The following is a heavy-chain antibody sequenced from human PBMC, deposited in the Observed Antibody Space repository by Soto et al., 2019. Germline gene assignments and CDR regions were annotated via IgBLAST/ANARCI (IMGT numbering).Heavy chain of an antibody. CDR2: IIPIFGTA. D-gene: IGHD6-6*01. J-gene: IGHJ6*02. Sequence: ASVKVSCKASGGTFSSYAISWVRQAPGQGLEWMGGIIPIFGTANYAQKFQGRVTITADESTSTAYMELSSLRSEDTAVYYCARDLEYSSSSYYYGMDVWGQGTTVTVSS. CDR3: ARDLEYSSSSYYYGMDV. V-gene: IGHV1-69*13. CDR1: GGTFSSYA.